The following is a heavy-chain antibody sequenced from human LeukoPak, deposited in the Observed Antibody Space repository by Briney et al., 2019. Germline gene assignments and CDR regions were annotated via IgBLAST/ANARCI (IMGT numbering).Heavy chain of an antibody. V-gene: IGHV1-2*02. CDR3: ATPRNSVYELHY. CDR1: GYTFTGFY. D-gene: IGHD5/OR15-5a*01. Sequence: GASVKVSCKASGYTFTGFYIHWVRQAPGQGLEWMGWIDPDSGGRGYVQRFQGRVTMTRDTSITTAYLELSDLRSDDTAVYYCATPRNSVYELHYWGRGTLVSVSS. CDR2: IDPDSGGR. J-gene: IGHJ4*02.